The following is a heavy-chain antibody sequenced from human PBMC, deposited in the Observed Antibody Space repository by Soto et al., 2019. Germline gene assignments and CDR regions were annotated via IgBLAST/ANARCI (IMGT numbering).Heavy chain of an antibody. V-gene: IGHV4-61*01. CDR2: IYYSGST. Sequence: QVQLQESGPGLVKPSETLSLTCTVSGGSVSSGSYYWSWIRQPPGKGLEWIGYIYYSGSTNYNPSLKSRVTISVDTSKNQCSLKLSSVTAADTAVYYCARDRGRYCISTSCYDWFDPWGQGTLVTVSS. CDR1: GGSVSSGSYY. CDR3: ARDRGRYCISTSCYDWFDP. D-gene: IGHD2-2*01. J-gene: IGHJ5*02.